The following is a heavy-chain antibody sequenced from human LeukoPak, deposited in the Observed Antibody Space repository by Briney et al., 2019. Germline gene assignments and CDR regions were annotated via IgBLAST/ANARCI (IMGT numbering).Heavy chain of an antibody. Sequence: GGSLRLSCAASGFTFDDYGMSWVRQAPGKGLEWVSGINWNGGSTGYADSVKGRFTISRDNAKNSLYLQMNSLRAEDTALYYCARDPGYSSGWLYPYFDYWGQGTLVTVSS. D-gene: IGHD6-19*01. CDR3: ARDPGYSSGWLYPYFDY. J-gene: IGHJ4*02. CDR1: GFTFDDYG. CDR2: INWNGGST. V-gene: IGHV3-20*04.